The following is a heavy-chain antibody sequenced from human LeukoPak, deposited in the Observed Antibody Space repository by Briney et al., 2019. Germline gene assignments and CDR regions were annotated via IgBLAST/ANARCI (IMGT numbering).Heavy chain of an antibody. Sequence: PGGSLRLSCAASGFTFSDYYMSWIRQAPGKGLEWVSYISSSGSTIYYADSVKGRFTISRDNSKNTLYLQMNSLRAEDTAVYYCARGRYSAPRFDYWGQGTLVTVSS. J-gene: IGHJ4*02. CDR3: ARGRYSAPRFDY. V-gene: IGHV3-11*01. D-gene: IGHD6-6*01. CDR1: GFTFSDYY. CDR2: ISSSGSTI.